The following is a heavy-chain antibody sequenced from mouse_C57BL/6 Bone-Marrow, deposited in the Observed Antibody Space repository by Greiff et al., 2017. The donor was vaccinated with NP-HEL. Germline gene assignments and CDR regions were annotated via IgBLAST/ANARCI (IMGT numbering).Heavy chain of an antibody. CDR3: TRGGYYGSSNAMDY. V-gene: IGHV5-9-1*02. D-gene: IGHD1-1*01. CDR2: ISSGGDYI. J-gene: IGHJ4*01. CDR1: GFTFSSYA. Sequence: EVHLVESGEGLVKPGGSLKLSCAASGFTFSSYAMSWVRQTPEKRLEWVAYISSGGDYIYYADTVKGRFTISRDNARNTLYLQMSSLKSEDTAMYYCTRGGYYGSSNAMDYWGQGTSVTVSS.